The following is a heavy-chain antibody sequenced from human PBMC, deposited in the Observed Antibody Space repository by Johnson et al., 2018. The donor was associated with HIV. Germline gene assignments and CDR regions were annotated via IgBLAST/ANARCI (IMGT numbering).Heavy chain of an antibody. Sequence: QVQLVESGGGLVKPGGSLRLSCAASGFTFSDYYMSWIRQAPGKGLEWVSYISSSGSTIYYADSVKGRLTISRDNSKNTLYLQMNSLRAEDTAVYYCATGASSTWSLGALDIWGQGTMVTVSS. J-gene: IGHJ3*02. V-gene: IGHV3-11*01. D-gene: IGHD6-13*01. CDR1: GFTFSDYY. CDR3: ATGASSTWSLGALDI. CDR2: ISSSGSTI.